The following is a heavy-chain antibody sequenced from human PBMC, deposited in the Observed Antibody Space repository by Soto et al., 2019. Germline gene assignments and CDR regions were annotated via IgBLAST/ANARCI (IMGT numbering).Heavy chain of an antibody. CDR1: GYTFTSYY. J-gene: IGHJ4*02. Sequence: ASVKVSCKASGYTFTSYYMHWVRQAPGQVFEWMGIINPSGGSTSYAQKFQGRVTMTRVTSTSTVYMELSSLRSEYTAVYYCAREVSVAGQVNDYWGQGTLVTVSS. CDR3: AREVSVAGQVNDY. D-gene: IGHD6-19*01. V-gene: IGHV1-46*01. CDR2: INPSGGST.